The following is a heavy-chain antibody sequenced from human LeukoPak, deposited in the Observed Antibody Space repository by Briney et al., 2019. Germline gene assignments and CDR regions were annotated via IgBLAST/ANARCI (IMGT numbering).Heavy chain of an antibody. Sequence: AASVKVSCKASGYTFTSYYMHWVRQAPGQGLEWMGIINPSGGSTSYAQKFQGRVTMTRDMSTSTVYMELSSLRSEETAVYYCARNGIAARHGYYYYMDVWGKGTTVTVSS. J-gene: IGHJ6*03. CDR3: ARNGIAARHGYYYYMDV. CDR1: GYTFTSYY. V-gene: IGHV1-46*01. CDR2: INPSGGST. D-gene: IGHD6-6*01.